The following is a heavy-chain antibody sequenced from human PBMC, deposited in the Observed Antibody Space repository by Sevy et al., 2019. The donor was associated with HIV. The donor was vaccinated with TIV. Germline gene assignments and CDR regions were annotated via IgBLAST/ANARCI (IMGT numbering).Heavy chain of an antibody. CDR3: ATEGLRYYSGASLYHGDGFDS. CDR2: FDPEDGET. D-gene: IGHD2-15*01. Sequence: ASVKVSCKVSEYTLTQLSMHWVRQAPGKGLEWMGHFDPEDGETIYGQKFPGRVTMTADTSANTAYMQLNSLTSEDTAVYYCATEGLRYYSGASLYHGDGFDSWGQGTLVTVSS. J-gene: IGHJ5*01. V-gene: IGHV1-24*01. CDR1: EYTLTQLS.